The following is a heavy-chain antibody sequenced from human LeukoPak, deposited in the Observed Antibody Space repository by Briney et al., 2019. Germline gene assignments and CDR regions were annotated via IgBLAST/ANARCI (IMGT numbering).Heavy chain of an antibody. Sequence: PGGSLRLSCAASGFTFSHYWMTWVRQAPGKGLEWVANVKEDGSQKTYVDSVKGRFTISRDNAKNSLYLQMNNVRAEDTAVYYCATLGEYYDSSGYYYNWGQGTLVTVSS. CDR3: ATLGEYYDSSGYYYN. D-gene: IGHD3-22*01. CDR1: GFTFSHYW. J-gene: IGHJ4*02. CDR2: VKEDGSQK. V-gene: IGHV3-7*01.